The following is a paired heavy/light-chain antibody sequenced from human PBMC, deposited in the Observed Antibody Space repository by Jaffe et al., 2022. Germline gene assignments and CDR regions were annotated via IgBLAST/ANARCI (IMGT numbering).Heavy chain of an antibody. J-gene: IGHJ5*02. Sequence: EVQLLESGGGLVQPGGSLRLSCAASGFTFSIFAMNWVRQAPGKGLEWVSAISGSGGSTYYADSVKGRFTISRDNSKDTLYLQMNSLRAEDTAVYYCARTGGYCTSDTCYVLGWWFDPWGQGSLVTVSS. D-gene: IGHD2-2*01. CDR3: ARTGGYCTSDTCYVLGWWFDP. CDR2: ISGSGGST. CDR1: GFTFSIFA. V-gene: IGHV3-23*01.
Light chain of an antibody. Sequence: DIVMTQSPDSLAVSLGERATINCKSSQSVLYSSNNKNYLAWYQQKPGQPPKLLIYWASTRESGVPDRFSGSGSGTDFTLTFSSLQAEDVAVYYCQQYYSTPVTFGQGTKLEIK. CDR1: QSVLYSSNNKNY. CDR3: QQYYSTPVT. CDR2: WAS. V-gene: IGKV4-1*01. J-gene: IGKJ2*01.